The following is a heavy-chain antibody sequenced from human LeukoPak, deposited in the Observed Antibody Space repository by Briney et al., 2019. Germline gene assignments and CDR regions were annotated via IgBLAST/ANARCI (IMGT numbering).Heavy chain of an antibody. CDR2: ISGSGGST. Sequence: GGSLRLSCAASGFTFSSYAMSWVRQAPGKGLEWVSAISGSGGSTYYADSVKGRFTISRDNSKNTLYLQMNSLRAEDTAVYYCAKDLVVVAATNGPDVYWGQGTLVTVSS. CDR1: GFTFSSYA. J-gene: IGHJ4*02. V-gene: IGHV3-23*01. CDR3: AKDLVVVAATNGPDVY. D-gene: IGHD2-15*01.